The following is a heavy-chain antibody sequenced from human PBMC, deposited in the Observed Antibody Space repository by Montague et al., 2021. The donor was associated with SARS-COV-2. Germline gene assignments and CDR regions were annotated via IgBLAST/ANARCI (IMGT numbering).Heavy chain of an antibody. J-gene: IGHJ6*02. D-gene: IGHD3-10*01. CDR2: IAISGTTI. V-gene: IGHV3-11*01. CDR1: GFTFSDYY. Sequence: SLRLSCAASGFTFSDYYMSWIRQAPGKGLEWLSYIAISGTTIYYADSVKARVTISRDDAENSLYLQMNSLRAEDTAVYYCARERGSYYVPYYYYYAMDVWGQGTTVTVSS. CDR3: ARERGSYYVPYYYYYAMDV.